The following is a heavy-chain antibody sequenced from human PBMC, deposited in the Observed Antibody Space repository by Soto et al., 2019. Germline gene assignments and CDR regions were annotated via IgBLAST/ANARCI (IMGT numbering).Heavy chain of an antibody. D-gene: IGHD3-10*01. CDR3: ARESYYGSGATVVGY. Sequence: PSETLSLTCTVSGGSISNFYWSWIRQPPGKGPEWIGYIYYSGTTSYNPSLNSRVTISVDTSKNQFSLKLNSVTAADTAVYYCARESYYGSGATVVGYWGLGTLVTVSS. J-gene: IGHJ4*02. CDR1: GGSISNFY. CDR2: IYYSGTT. V-gene: IGHV4-59*01.